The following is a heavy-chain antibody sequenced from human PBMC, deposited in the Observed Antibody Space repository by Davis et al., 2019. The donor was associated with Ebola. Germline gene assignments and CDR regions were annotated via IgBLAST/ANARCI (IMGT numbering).Heavy chain of an antibody. CDR2: INPKSGGT. CDR3: ARGPLVVWHYYYGMDV. D-gene: IGHD2-15*01. CDR1: GYTFSDYY. V-gene: IGHV1-2*06. J-gene: IGHJ6*04. Sequence: AASVKVSCKASGYTFSDYYMHWVRQAPGQGLEWMGRINPKSGGTNFAQQFQGRVTMTRDTSISTVYMDLGRLRSDDTAVYYCARGPLVVWHYYYGMDVWGKGTTVTVSS.